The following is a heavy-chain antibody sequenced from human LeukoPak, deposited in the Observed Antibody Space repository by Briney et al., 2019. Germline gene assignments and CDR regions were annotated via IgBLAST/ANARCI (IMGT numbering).Heavy chain of an antibody. D-gene: IGHD3-22*01. CDR3: ARDASIYDSNGYYYLW. V-gene: IGHV1-69*13. CDR1: GGTFSRYA. CDR2: IIPILGTA. Sequence: SVMVSCKASGGTFSRYAISWVRQAPGQGPEWMGGIIPILGTANYAQKFQGRVTITADESSSTAYMELSSLRSEDTAVYYCARDASIYDSNGYYYLWWGQGTLVTVSS. J-gene: IGHJ4*02.